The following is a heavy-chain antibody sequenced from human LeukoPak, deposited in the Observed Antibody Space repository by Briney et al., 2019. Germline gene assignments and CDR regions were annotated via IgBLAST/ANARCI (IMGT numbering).Heavy chain of an antibody. V-gene: IGHV3-49*04. J-gene: IGHJ4*02. D-gene: IGHD1-1*01. CDR2: IRSKAYGGAA. CDR1: GFTFGDYA. CDR3: NSFDY. Sequence: PGGSLRLSCTASGFTFGDYAMSWVRQAPGKGLECVGFIRSKAYGGAAEYAAPVKGRFTISRDDSKSIAYLQMNSLKTEDTAVYYCNSFDYWGQGTLVTVSS.